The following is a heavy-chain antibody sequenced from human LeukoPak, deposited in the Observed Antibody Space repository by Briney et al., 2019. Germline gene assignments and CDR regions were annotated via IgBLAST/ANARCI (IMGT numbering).Heavy chain of an antibody. Sequence: GGSLRLSCAASRFTFGNYWMTWVRQAPGKGLEWVGNINQDGSEINYVDSVKGRFTISRDNAETSLYLQMNSLRADDTAIYYCARDRHINSWSNDRFDYWGQGALVTVSS. D-gene: IGHD6-13*01. J-gene: IGHJ4*02. V-gene: IGHV3-7*01. CDR1: RFTFGNYW. CDR3: ARDRHINSWSNDRFDY. CDR2: INQDGSEI.